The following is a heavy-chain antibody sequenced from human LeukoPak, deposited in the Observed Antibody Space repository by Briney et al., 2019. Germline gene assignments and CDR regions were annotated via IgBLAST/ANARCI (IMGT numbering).Heavy chain of an antibody. Sequence: RPSETLSLTCTVSGGSISSSSYYWGWIRQPPGKGLEWIGSIYYSGTTYYNPSLKSRVTISVDTSKNQFSLKLSSVTAADTAVYYCARARYNWNYVPYNWFDPWGQGTLVTVSS. CDR2: IYYSGTT. D-gene: IGHD1-7*01. V-gene: IGHV4-39*07. CDR3: ARARYNWNYVPYNWFDP. J-gene: IGHJ5*02. CDR1: GGSISSSSYY.